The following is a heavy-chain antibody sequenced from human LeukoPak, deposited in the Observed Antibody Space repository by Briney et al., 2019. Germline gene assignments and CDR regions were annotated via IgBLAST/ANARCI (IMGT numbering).Heavy chain of an antibody. CDR2: IYYSGST. V-gene: IGHV4-39*07. D-gene: IGHD6-13*01. J-gene: IGHJ4*02. Sequence: PSETLSLTCTVSGGSISSSSYYWGWIRQPPGKGLEWIGSIYYSGSTYYNPSLKSRVTISVDTSKNQFSLKLSSVTAADTAVYYCARVKIAAAGTPLDYWGQGTLVTVSS. CDR1: GGSISSSSYY. CDR3: ARVKIAAAGTPLDY.